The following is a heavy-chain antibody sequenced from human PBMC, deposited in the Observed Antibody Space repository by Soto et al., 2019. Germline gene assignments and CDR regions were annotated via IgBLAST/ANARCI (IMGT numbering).Heavy chain of an antibody. Sequence: EVQLVESGGGLIQPGGSLRLSCAASGFTVSSHYMSWVRQAPGKGLEWVSVIYSGGSTYYADSVKGRFTISRDNSKNTLYLQMNSLRAEDTAVYYCARDGYSSGWYSHYWGQGTLVTVSS. D-gene: IGHD6-19*01. V-gene: IGHV3-53*01. J-gene: IGHJ4*02. CDR3: ARDGYSSGWYSHY. CDR1: GFTVSSHY. CDR2: IYSGGST.